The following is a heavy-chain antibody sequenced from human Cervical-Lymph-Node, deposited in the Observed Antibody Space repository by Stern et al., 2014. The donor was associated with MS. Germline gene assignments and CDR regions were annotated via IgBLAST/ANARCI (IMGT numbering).Heavy chain of an antibody. CDR1: GGSFNNYY. Sequence: HVQPQESGPGLVKPSETLSLTCTVSGGSFNNYYWSWIRQPPGKGLEWIGYIYQDGRTKYNPSLKRRVTISLHTSKKQFSLRLTSVTAADTAVYYCARVDDCSGGTCFSTSWFDPWGQGTLVTVSS. D-gene: IGHD2-15*01. V-gene: IGHV4-59*01. CDR3: ARVDDCSGGTCFSTSWFDP. J-gene: IGHJ5*02. CDR2: IYQDGRT.